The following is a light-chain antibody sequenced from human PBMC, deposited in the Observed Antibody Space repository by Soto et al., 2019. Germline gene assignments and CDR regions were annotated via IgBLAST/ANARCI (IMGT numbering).Light chain of an antibody. CDR3: QSYDSSLSGSV. CDR1: SSNIGAGYV. CDR2: GNS. Sequence: QSVLTQPPSVSGAPGQRVTISCTGSSSNIGAGYVVHWYQQLPGTAPKLLIYGNSNRPSGVPDRFSGSKSGTSASLAITGLQAEDEAEYYCQSYDSSLSGSVFGGGTKLTVL. V-gene: IGLV1-40*01. J-gene: IGLJ2*01.